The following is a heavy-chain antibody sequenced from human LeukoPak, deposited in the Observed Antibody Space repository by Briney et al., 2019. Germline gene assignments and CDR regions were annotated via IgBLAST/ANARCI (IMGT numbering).Heavy chain of an antibody. CDR1: GFTFSSYA. V-gene: IGHV3-23*01. Sequence: GGSLRLSCAASGFTFSSYAMSWVRQAPGKGLEWVSAISGSGGSTYYADSVKGRFTISRDNSKNALYLQMNSLRAEDTAVYYCAKDTAAHPYYFDYWGQGTLVTVSS. J-gene: IGHJ4*02. CDR3: AKDTAAHPYYFDY. CDR2: ISGSGGST. D-gene: IGHD6-6*01.